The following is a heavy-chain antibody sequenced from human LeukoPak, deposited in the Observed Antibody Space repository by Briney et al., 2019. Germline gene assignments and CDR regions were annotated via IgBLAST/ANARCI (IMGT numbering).Heavy chain of an antibody. Sequence: GGSLRLSCAASGFTFSAYWMSWVRQAPGKGLNWVANIKQDGSEKYYVDSVKGRFTISRDNAKNSLYLQMNSLRVEDTAVYYCARILYAFDIWGQGTMVTVSS. D-gene: IGHD2-15*01. J-gene: IGHJ3*02. CDR2: IKQDGSEK. CDR3: ARILYAFDI. V-gene: IGHV3-7*04. CDR1: GFTFSAYW.